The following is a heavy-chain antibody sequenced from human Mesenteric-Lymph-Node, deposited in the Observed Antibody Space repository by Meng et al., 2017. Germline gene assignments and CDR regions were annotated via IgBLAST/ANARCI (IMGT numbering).Heavy chain of an antibody. Sequence: SETLSLTCTVPGGSISSSSYYWGWIRQPPGKGMEWIGSIYYSGSTYYNPSLKSRVTISVDTSKNQFSLKLSSVTAADTAVYYCARDSWTLNIVVVVAARNAFDIWGQGTMVTVSS. V-gene: IGHV4-39*07. CDR2: IYYSGST. D-gene: IGHD2-15*01. J-gene: IGHJ3*02. CDR1: GGSISSSSYY. CDR3: ARDSWTLNIVVVVAARNAFDI.